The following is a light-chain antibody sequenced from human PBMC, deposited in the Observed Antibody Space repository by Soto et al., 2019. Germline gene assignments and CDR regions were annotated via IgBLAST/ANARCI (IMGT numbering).Light chain of an antibody. CDR1: SSNIGSNN. V-gene: IGLV1-44*01. CDR3: AVWDHSLTGWV. J-gene: IGLJ3*02. Sequence: QSVLTQPPSASGTPGQRVTISCSGSSSNIGSNNVNWYQQLPGTTPKLLMYSNNQRPSGVPDRFSGSKSGTSASLAISGLQSEDEADYYCAVWDHSLTGWVFGGGTKLNVL. CDR2: SNN.